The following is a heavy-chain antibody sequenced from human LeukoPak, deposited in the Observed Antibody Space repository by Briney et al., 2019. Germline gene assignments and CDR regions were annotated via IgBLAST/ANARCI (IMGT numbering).Heavy chain of an antibody. CDR3: AKDPITMVRGVPDY. CDR1: GFTFSSYG. Sequence: GGSLRLSCAASGFTFSSYGMSWVRQAPGKGLGWVSAISGSGGSTYYADSVKGRFTISRDNSKNTLYLQMNSLRAEDTAVYYCAKDPITMVRGVPDYWGQGTLVTVSS. CDR2: ISGSGGST. D-gene: IGHD3-10*01. V-gene: IGHV3-23*01. J-gene: IGHJ4*02.